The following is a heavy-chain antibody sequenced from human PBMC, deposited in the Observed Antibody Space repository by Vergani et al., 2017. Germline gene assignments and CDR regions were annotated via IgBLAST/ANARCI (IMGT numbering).Heavy chain of an antibody. CDR2: ISWNSGSI. CDR1: GFTFDDYA. D-gene: IGHD3-10*01. Sequence: EVQLVESGGGLVQPGRSLRLSCAASGFTFDDYAMHWVRQAPGKGLEWVSGISWNSGSIGYADSVKGRFTISRDNAKNSLYLQMNSLRAEDTALYYCAKDFSWLGPEISTTLFDYWGQGTLVTVSS. J-gene: IGHJ4*02. CDR3: AKDFSWLGPEISTTLFDY. V-gene: IGHV3-9*01.